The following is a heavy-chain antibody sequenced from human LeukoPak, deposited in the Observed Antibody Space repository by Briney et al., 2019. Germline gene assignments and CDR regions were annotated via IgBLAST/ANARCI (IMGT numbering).Heavy chain of an antibody. Sequence: GGSLRLSCEVSGFIFSNYGMHWVRQAPGKGLEWVALIWYDGRTKFHADSVRGRFTISRDNGKKSVYLQMNSLTAEDTAVYYCAGGLDIAVAGPGGYFDYWGQGTLVTVSS. CDR1: GFIFSNYG. V-gene: IGHV3-33*03. D-gene: IGHD6-19*01. CDR3: AGGLDIAVAGPGGYFDY. J-gene: IGHJ4*02. CDR2: IWYDGRTK.